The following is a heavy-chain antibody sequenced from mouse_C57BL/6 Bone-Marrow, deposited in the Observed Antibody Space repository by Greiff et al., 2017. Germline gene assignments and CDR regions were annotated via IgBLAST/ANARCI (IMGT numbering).Heavy chain of an antibody. D-gene: IGHD4-1*01. Sequence: QVQLKESGPGLVQPSQSLSITCTVSGFSLTSYGVHWVRQSPGQGLEWLGEIWRGGSTDYNAAFMSRLGITKDNSKSQVFFKMNSLQADDTAIYYCAKRNWDDWYFDVWGTGTTVTVSS. V-gene: IGHV2-5*01. CDR2: IWRGGST. CDR3: AKRNWDDWYFDV. J-gene: IGHJ1*03. CDR1: GFSLTSYG.